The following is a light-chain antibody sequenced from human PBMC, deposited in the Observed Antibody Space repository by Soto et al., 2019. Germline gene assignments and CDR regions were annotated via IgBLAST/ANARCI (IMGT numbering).Light chain of an antibody. Sequence: QSVLTQPPSVSGAPGQRVTISCTGSSSNIGAGYDVHWYQHLPGTAPKVIIYGYRNRPSGVPDRFSGSKAGTSASLAITGLQAEDEADYYCQSYDSSLSGYVFGTGTKGTVL. CDR2: GYR. CDR1: SSNIGAGYD. V-gene: IGLV1-40*01. J-gene: IGLJ1*01. CDR3: QSYDSSLSGYV.